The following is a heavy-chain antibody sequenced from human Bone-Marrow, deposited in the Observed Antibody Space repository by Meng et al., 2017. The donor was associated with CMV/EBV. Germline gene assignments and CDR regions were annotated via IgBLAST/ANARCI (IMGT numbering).Heavy chain of an antibody. V-gene: IGHV3-21*01. CDR3: ARDRPLDDSWSGYYKY. CDR2: ISSSSSYI. D-gene: IGHD3-3*01. CDR1: GFTFSSYS. Sequence: ETLSLTCAASGFTFSSYSMNWVRQAPGKGLEWVSSISSSSSYIYYADSVKGRFTISRDNAKNSLYLQMNSLRADDTAVYYCARDRPLDDSWSGYYKYWGQGTLVTVSS. J-gene: IGHJ4*02.